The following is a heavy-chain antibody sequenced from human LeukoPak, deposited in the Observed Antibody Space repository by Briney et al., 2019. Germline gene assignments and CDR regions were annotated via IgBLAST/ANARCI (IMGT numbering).Heavy chain of an antibody. CDR2: INTYNGNT. J-gene: IGHJ4*02. CDR3: ARLGSDCGGGNCY. CDR1: GYTFTTFG. Sequence: ASVKVSCKASGYTFTTFGITWVRQAPGQALEWMGWINTYNGNTNYAQNLQGRVTMTTDTSTSTAYMELRSLTSDDTAVYYCARLGSDCGGGNCYWGQGTLVTVSS. D-gene: IGHD2-15*01. V-gene: IGHV1-18*01.